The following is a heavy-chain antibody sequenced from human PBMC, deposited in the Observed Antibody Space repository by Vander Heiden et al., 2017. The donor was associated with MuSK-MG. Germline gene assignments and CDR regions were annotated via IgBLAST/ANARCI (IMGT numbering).Heavy chain of an antibody. CDR2: ISNSGGST. J-gene: IGHJ4*02. Sequence: EVQLLESGGGLVQPGGSLRLSCAASGFSFRSYVMNWVRQAPGKGLEWVSSISNSGGSTYYADSVQGRFTISRDNSKNTLHLQMNSLRAEDTAVYYCARDIMATTFAYYFDYWGRGTPVTVSS. V-gene: IGHV3-23*01. CDR1: GFSFRSYV. CDR3: ARDIMATTFAYYFDY. D-gene: IGHD5-12*01.